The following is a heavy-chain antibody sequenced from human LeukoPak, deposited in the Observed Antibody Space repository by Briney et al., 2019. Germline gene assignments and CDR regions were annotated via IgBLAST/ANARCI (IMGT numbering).Heavy chain of an antibody. D-gene: IGHD6-6*01. CDR1: GGSISSYY. V-gene: IGHV4-59*12. CDR3: ARDQDEYSSSGMDV. Sequence: SETLSLTCTVSGGSISSYYWSWIRQPPGKGLEWIGYIYYSGGTYYSPSLKSRVTMSVDTSKNQFSLKLSSVTAADTAVYYCARDQDEYSSSGMDVWGKGTTVTVSS. J-gene: IGHJ6*04. CDR2: IYYSGGT.